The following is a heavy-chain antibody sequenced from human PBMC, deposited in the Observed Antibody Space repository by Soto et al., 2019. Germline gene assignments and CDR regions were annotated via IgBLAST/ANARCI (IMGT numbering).Heavy chain of an antibody. Sequence: QVQLQESGPGLVKPSQTLSLTCTVSGGSISSGGYYWSWIRQHPGKGLEWIGYIYYSGSTYYNPSRKSRVTISVDTSKTHFSLKLSSVTAADTAVYYCARVCGGDCHYGMDVWGQGTTVTVSS. CDR3: ARVCGGDCHYGMDV. D-gene: IGHD2-21*02. CDR1: GGSISSGGYY. V-gene: IGHV4-31*03. J-gene: IGHJ6*02. CDR2: IYYSGST.